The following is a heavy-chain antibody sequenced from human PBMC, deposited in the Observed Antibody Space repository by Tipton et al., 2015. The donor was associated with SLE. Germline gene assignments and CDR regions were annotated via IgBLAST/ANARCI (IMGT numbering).Heavy chain of an antibody. J-gene: IGHJ4*02. D-gene: IGHD1-1*01. CDR3: ARHDDDTYYFDY. Sequence: TLSLTCTVSGASMSTSDYYWGWVRQPPGKGLEWIGTFYYSGDTYYTPSLKSRLTISVDTSKNQLSLKLSSVTAADTAVYYCARHDDDTYYFDYWGQGTLVTVSS. V-gene: IGHV4-39*01. CDR2: FYYSGDT. CDR1: GASMSTSDYY.